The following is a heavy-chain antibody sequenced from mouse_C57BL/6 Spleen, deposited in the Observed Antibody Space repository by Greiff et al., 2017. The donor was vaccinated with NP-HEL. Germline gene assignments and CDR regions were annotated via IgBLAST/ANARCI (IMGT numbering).Heavy chain of an antibody. V-gene: IGHV2-9-1*01. CDR1: GFSLTSYA. Sequence: QVQLQQSGPGLVAPSQSLSITCTVSGFSLTSYAISWVRQPPGKGLEWLGVIWTGGGTNYNSALKSRLSISKDNSKSQVFLKMNSLQTDDTARYYCARAGAGYGSSPAWFAYWGQGTLVTVSA. CDR2: IWTGGGT. D-gene: IGHD1-1*01. CDR3: ARAGAGYGSSPAWFAY. J-gene: IGHJ3*01.